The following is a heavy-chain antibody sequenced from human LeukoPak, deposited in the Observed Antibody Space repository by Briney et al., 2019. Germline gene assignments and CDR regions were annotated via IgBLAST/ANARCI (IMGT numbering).Heavy chain of an antibody. V-gene: IGHV3-7*01. CDR3: ARGSLARDSDGGYRPFDH. CDR2: ANVDGNKE. J-gene: IGHJ5*02. Sequence: QSGGSLRLSCAASGFTFDAYWMTWVRHAPGKGLEWVANANVDGNKEDYADSVMGRFTISRDNAKNSLYLEMTSLRVEDTAIYYCARGSLARDSDGGYRPFDHWGRGTLVTVSS. D-gene: IGHD5-12*01. CDR1: GFTFDAYW.